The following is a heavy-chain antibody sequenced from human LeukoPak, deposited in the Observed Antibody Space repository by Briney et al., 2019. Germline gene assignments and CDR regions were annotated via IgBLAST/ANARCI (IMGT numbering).Heavy chain of an antibody. CDR3: ARGGYGGANSGILDS. J-gene: IGHJ4*02. D-gene: IGHD6-25*01. CDR1: GYTFTGYY. CDR2: INPNGGGT. Sequence: ASVKVSCKASGYTFTGYYIHWVRQAPGQGLEWMGWINPNGGGTNYAQKFQGRVTMTRDTSISTAYMELSRLRSDDTDVYYCARGGYGGANSGILDSWGQGTLVTASS. V-gene: IGHV1-2*02.